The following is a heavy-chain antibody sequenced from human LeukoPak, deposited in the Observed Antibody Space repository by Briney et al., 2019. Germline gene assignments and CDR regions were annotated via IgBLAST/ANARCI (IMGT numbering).Heavy chain of an antibody. V-gene: IGHV4-59*01. Sequence: PSETLSLTCTVSGGSISSYYWSWIRQPPGKGLEWIGYIYYSGSTNYNPSLKSRVTISVDTSKNQFSLKLSSVTAADTAVYYCARGTNWNDFDYWGQGTLVTVSS. J-gene: IGHJ4*02. D-gene: IGHD1-1*01. CDR3: ARGTNWNDFDY. CDR1: GGSISSYY. CDR2: IYYSGST.